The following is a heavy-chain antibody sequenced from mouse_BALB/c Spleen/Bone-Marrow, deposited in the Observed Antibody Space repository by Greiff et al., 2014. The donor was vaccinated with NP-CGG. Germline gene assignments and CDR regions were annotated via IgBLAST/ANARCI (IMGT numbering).Heavy chain of an antibody. CDR3: VRQNYDYAWFAY. CDR1: GFTFNTYA. Sequence: EVKLVESGGGLVQPKGSLKLSCAASGFTFNTYAMNWVRQAPGEGLEWVARIRSKSNNYATYYADSVKDRFTISRDDSQSMLYLQMNNLKTEDTAMYYCVRQNYDYAWFAYWGQGTLVTVSA. V-gene: IGHV10-1*02. D-gene: IGHD2-4*01. CDR2: IRSKSNNYAT. J-gene: IGHJ3*01.